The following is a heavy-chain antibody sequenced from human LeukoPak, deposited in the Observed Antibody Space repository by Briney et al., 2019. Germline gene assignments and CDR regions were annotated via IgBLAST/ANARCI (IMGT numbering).Heavy chain of an antibody. J-gene: IGHJ6*02. V-gene: IGHV3-30*04. CDR3: ARGLTPLTRNANYYDGMDV. CDR2: ISYDGSNK. D-gene: IGHD4/OR15-4a*01. CDR1: GFTFTRYA. Sequence: RRSLRLACAASGFTFTRYAMHWVRQPPGKGLEWVAVISYDGSNKYYADSVKGRFTISRDNSHNTLYLQMNSLRAEDTAVYCCARGLTPLTRNANYYDGMDVWGQGTTVTVSS.